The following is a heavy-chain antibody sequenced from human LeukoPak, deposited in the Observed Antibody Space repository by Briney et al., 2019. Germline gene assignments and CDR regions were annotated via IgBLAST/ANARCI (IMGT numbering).Heavy chain of an antibody. D-gene: IGHD2-2*01. J-gene: IGHJ6*04. CDR1: GFTFSSYG. V-gene: IGHV3-30*03. CDR3: ARDWVVVVPAAEYYYYYGMDV. Sequence: PGGSLRLSCAASGFTFSSYGMHWVRQAPGKGLEWVAVISYDGSNKYYADSVKGRFTISRDNSKNTLYLQMNSLRAEDTAVYYCARDWVVVVPAAEYYYYYGMDVWGKGTTVTVSS. CDR2: ISYDGSNK.